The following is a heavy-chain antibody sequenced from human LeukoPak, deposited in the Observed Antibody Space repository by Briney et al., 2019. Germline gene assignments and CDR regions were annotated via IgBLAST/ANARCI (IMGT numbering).Heavy chain of an antibody. Sequence: GGSLRLSCAASGFTFRNHAMSWVRQAPGKGLEGVSAISGSGGSTYYADSVKGRFTISRDNSKNTLYLQMNSLRAEDTAVYYCALTSNYYDSSGYDYWGQGTLVTVSS. D-gene: IGHD3-22*01. J-gene: IGHJ4*02. CDR2: ISGSGGST. CDR3: ALTSNYYDSSGYDY. CDR1: GFTFRNHA. V-gene: IGHV3-23*01.